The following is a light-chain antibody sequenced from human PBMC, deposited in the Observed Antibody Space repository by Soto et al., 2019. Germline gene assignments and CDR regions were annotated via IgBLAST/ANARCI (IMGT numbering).Light chain of an antibody. CDR1: QGISSY. CDR2: AAS. J-gene: IGKJ5*01. V-gene: IGKV1-9*01. CDR3: QQLNSDPIT. Sequence: DIQLTQAPSFLSASVGDRVTITCRASQGISSYLAWYQQKPGEAPNLLIYAASTLHSGAQSRFSVSGSRTEFTLTISILQPEDFANSFCQQLNSDPITFGQGTRLEIK.